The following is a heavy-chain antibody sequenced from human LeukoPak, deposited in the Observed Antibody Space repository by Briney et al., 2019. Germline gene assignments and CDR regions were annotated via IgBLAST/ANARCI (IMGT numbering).Heavy chain of an antibody. J-gene: IGHJ4*02. CDR3: ARASTTVPNLLDH. Sequence: GGSLRLSCAASGFTSSTYWMHWVRQAPGKGLVWVARIKGDGSSTIYADSVKGRFTISRDNSKNTLYLQTSSLRAEDTAVYYCARASTTVPNLLDHWGRGTLVTVSS. CDR1: GFTSSTYW. V-gene: IGHV3-74*01. D-gene: IGHD4-17*01. CDR2: IKGDGSST.